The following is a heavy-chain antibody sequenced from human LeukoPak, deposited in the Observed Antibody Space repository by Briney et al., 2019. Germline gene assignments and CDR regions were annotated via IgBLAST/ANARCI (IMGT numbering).Heavy chain of an antibody. J-gene: IGHJ4*02. Sequence: SQTLSLTCTVSGGSIGSGAFYCNWIRQHPGRGLEWIGYIYYTGITSYNPSLRSRVTMSVDTSMNQVSLKLSSLTAADTAVYYCARGLYGEDYWGQGTLVTVSS. CDR1: GGSIGSGAFY. V-gene: IGHV4-31*03. CDR3: ARGLYGEDY. D-gene: IGHD3-10*01. CDR2: IYYTGIT.